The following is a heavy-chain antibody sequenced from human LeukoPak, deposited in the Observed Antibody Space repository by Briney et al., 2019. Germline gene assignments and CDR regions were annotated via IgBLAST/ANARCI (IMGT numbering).Heavy chain of an antibody. V-gene: IGHV3-7*01. D-gene: IGHD3-10*01. J-gene: IGHJ5*02. CDR2: KNKDGSEK. CDR3: VRHRVWFGESRDWFDP. Sequence: SGWSLGLSCTACEFVFGSYWMNWVRQAPGKGLELVANKNKDGSEKYYVDPVKGRFIISRDNTKNSLYLQMNSLRAEDTALYYCVRHRVWFGESRDWFDPWGQGTLVTVSS. CDR1: EFVFGSYW.